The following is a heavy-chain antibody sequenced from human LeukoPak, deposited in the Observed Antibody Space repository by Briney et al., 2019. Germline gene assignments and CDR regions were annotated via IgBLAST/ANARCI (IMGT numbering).Heavy chain of an antibody. CDR3: ARMNRGNYFDY. D-gene: IGHD7-27*01. J-gene: IGHJ4*02. CDR2: IDWDDDT. Sequence: SGPTLVNPTQTLTLTCTFFGFSLNASGMCVSWIRQPPGKALEWLARIDWDDDTYYSTSLNTRLTISKDTSKNQVVLIMTNMDPVDTATYYCARMNRGNYFDYWGQGTLVTVSS. V-gene: IGHV2-70*11. CDR1: GFSLNASGMC.